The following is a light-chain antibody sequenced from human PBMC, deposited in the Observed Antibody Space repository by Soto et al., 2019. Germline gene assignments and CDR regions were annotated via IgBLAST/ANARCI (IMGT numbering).Light chain of an antibody. CDR3: QQYYSYPWT. Sequence: DIQMTQSPSSLSASVGDRVTITCRASQSISSYLNWYQQKPGKAPKLLIYAASSLQSGVPSRFSGSGSGTDFTLTISCLQSEDFATYYCQQYYSYPWTSGQGTKVDIK. CDR2: AAS. V-gene: IGKV1-39*01. J-gene: IGKJ1*01. CDR1: QSISSY.